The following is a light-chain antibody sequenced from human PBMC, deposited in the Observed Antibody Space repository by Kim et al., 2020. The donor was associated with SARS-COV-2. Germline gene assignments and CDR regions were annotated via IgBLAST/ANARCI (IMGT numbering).Light chain of an antibody. CDR1: QSVSSD. Sequence: VWAGESVTLSCRDGQSVSSDLDWYQPGPGPAPRLHVHGASTRATGIPARFSGSGSGTEFTLTISSLQSEDIEDYYCQQYNNWPATFGEGTKVDIK. J-gene: IGKJ1*01. CDR3: QQYNNWPAT. CDR2: GAS. V-gene: IGKV3-15*01.